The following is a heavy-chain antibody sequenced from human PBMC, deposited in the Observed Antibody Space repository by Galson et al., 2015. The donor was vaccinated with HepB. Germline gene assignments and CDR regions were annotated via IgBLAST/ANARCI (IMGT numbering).Heavy chain of an antibody. CDR3: TTADIQWLDDFWCFDL. V-gene: IGHV3-15*01. Sequence: SLRLSCAASGFTFSNAWMSWVRQAPGKGLEWVGRIKSKTDGGTTDYAAPVKGRFTISRDDSKNTLYLQMNSLKTEDTAVYYCTTADIQWLDDFWCFDLWGRGTLVTVSS. CDR1: GFTFSNAW. J-gene: IGHJ2*01. D-gene: IGHD6-19*01. CDR2: IKSKTDGGTT.